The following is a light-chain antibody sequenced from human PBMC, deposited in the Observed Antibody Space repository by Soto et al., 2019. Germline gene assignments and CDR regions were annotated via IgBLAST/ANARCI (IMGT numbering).Light chain of an antibody. CDR1: SSNIGSNT. J-gene: IGLJ2*01. V-gene: IGLV1-44*01. Sequence: QSVLTQPPSASGTPGQRVTISCSGSSSNIGSNTVNWYQQLPGTAPKLLIYSNNQRPSGVPDRFSGSKSGTSASLAISGLQSEDEADYYCAAWDDSRLRVFGGGTKVTVL. CDR2: SNN. CDR3: AAWDDSRLRV.